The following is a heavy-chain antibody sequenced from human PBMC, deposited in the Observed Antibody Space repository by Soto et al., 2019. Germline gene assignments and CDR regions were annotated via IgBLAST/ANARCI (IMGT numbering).Heavy chain of an antibody. CDR2: ISGSGGST. V-gene: IGHV3-23*01. J-gene: IGHJ4*02. D-gene: IGHD2-2*01. CDR3: VRYCSTTLCNGVATRTFDY. CDR1: GFTFSSHA. Sequence: EVQVLESGGGLVQPGGSLRLSCAASGFTFSSHAMSWVRQAPGKGLEWVSAISGSGGSTYYADSVKGRVTISRDNSKNTLYLQMNSLRAEDTAVYYCVRYCSTTLCNGVATRTFDYWGQGTLVTVSS.